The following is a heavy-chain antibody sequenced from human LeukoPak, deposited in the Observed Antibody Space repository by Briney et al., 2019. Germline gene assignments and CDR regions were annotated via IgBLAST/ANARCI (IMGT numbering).Heavy chain of an antibody. J-gene: IGHJ4*02. D-gene: IGHD1-26*01. Sequence: KPSETLSLTCTVSGGPISSYYWSWIRQPPGKGLEWIGYIYYSGSTNYNPSLKSRVTISVDTSKNQFSLKLSSVTAADTAVYYCARLLVGAAWYFDYWGQGTLVTVSS. CDR2: IYYSGST. CDR3: ARLLVGAAWYFDY. V-gene: IGHV4-59*08. CDR1: GGPISSYY.